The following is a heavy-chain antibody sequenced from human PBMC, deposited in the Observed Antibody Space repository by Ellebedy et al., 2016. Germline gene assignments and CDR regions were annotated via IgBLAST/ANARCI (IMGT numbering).Heavy chain of an antibody. D-gene: IGHD3-3*01. J-gene: IGHJ4*02. CDR2: ISTSGVTT. Sequence: GGSLRLSCVASGLNVSSYTMSWVRQPPGKGLEWISYISTSGVTTYYADSVKGRFTISRDNAKNTLYLQMNSLRAEDTAVYYCARDRPLEWTEIVDYWGQGTLVTVSS. CDR3: ARDRPLEWTEIVDY. V-gene: IGHV3-48*04. CDR1: GLNVSSYT.